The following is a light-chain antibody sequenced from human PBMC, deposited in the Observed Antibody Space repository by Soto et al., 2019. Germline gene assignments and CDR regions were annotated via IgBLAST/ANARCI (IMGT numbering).Light chain of an antibody. Sequence: EVVMTHSPATLSVSPGDTATLSCRASQSVSSCLAWYQQKPGQPPRLLIYGSSTRATGVPARFSGSGSGTEFTLTISRLQSEDFAVYYCQQYYNWRPRFGQGTKVEIK. J-gene: IGKJ1*01. CDR2: GSS. CDR1: QSVSSC. CDR3: QQYYNWRPR. V-gene: IGKV3-15*01.